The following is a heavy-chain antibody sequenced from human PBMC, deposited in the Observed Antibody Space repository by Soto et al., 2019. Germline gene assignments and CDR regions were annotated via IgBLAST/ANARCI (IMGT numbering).Heavy chain of an antibody. V-gene: IGHV4-39*01. Sequence: QLQLQESGPGLVKPSETLSLTCIVSGDSISSSSYYWVWIRQPPGKGLEWSGSIYYSGTTYYNPSLESRVTISIDTSKNQFALKLSSLTAADTAVYSCAKTGPYDILTYWYFDLWGRGTLVTVSS. CDR1: GDSISSSSYY. CDR2: IYYSGTT. CDR3: AKTGPYDILTYWYFDL. D-gene: IGHD3-9*01. J-gene: IGHJ2*01.